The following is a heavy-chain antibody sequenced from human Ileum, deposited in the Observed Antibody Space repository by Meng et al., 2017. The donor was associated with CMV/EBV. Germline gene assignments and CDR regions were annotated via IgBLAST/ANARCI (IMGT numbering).Heavy chain of an antibody. D-gene: IGHD4-17*01. CDR3: ARDSGDTSFDY. V-gene: IGHV3-7*01. Sequence: GESLKISCAVSGFTFSNYWMTWVRQAPGKGLEWVADIKQDGSEKYYVDSVKGRFTISRDNAKNSLYLQMDSLRAEDTAVYYCARDSGDTSFDYWGQGTLVTVSS. CDR1: GFTFSNYW. CDR2: IKQDGSEK. J-gene: IGHJ4*02.